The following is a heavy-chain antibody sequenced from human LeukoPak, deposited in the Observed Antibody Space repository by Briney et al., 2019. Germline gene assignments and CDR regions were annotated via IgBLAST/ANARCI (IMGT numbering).Heavy chain of an antibody. Sequence: PSETLSLTCTVPGGSISSYYWSWIRQPPGKGLEWIGYIYYSGSTNYNPSLKSRVTISVDTSKNQFSLKLSSVTAADTAVYYCARSWDSNGGLDYWGQGTLVTVSS. V-gene: IGHV4-59*01. CDR2: IYYSGST. D-gene: IGHD2-15*01. CDR3: ARSWDSNGGLDY. J-gene: IGHJ4*02. CDR1: GGSISSYY.